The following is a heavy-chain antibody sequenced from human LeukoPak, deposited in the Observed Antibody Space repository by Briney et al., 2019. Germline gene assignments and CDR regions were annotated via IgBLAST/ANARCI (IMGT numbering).Heavy chain of an antibody. J-gene: IGHJ4*02. V-gene: IGHV3-30*02. CDR2: IRYDGSNK. CDR3: AKDRMVYAIDGFDY. D-gene: IGHD2-8*01. CDR1: GFTFSSYG. Sequence: GGSLRLSCAASGFTFSSYGMHWVRQAPGKGLEWVAFIRYDGSNKYYADSVKGRFTISRDNSKNALYLQMNSLRAEDTAVYYCAKDRMVYAIDGFDYWGQGTLVTVSS.